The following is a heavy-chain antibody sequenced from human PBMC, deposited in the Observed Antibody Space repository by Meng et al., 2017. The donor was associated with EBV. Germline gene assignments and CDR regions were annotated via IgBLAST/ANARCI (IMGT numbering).Heavy chain of an antibody. CDR1: GGTFSSYA. J-gene: IGHJ4*02. D-gene: IGHD6-13*01. V-gene: IGHV1-69*06. CDR2: IIPIFGTA. Sequence: QAQLGQSGAEWKKPGSSVKVSCKASGGTFSSYAISWVRQAPGQGLEWMGGIIPIFGTANYAQKFQGRVTITADKSTSTVYMELSSLRSEDTAVYYCARAEIAAAGRLDYWGQGTLVTVSS. CDR3: ARAEIAAAGRLDY.